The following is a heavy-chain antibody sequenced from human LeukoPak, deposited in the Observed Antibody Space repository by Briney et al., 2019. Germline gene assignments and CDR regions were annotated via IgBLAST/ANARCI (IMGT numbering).Heavy chain of an antibody. V-gene: IGHV3-23*01. CDR1: GFTFSSYA. CDR2: ISGSGGST. Sequence: PGGSLRLSCAASGFTFSSYAMSWVRQAPGKGLEWVSAISGSGGSTYYADSVKGRFTISRDNSKNTLYLQMNSLRAEDTAVYYCAKGGYYYDSSGHLYYGGQGPLVTVSS. D-gene: IGHD3-22*01. CDR3: AKGGYYYDSSGHLYY. J-gene: IGHJ4*02.